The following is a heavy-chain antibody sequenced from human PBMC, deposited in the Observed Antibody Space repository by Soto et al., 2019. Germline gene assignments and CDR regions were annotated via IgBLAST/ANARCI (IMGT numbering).Heavy chain of an antibody. V-gene: IGHV4-59*01. J-gene: IGHJ5*02. CDR3: ARRYDFWSVDT. Sequence: QVQLQESGPGLVKPSETLSLTCTVSGGSISRYYGSWIRKHPGKGLEWIGYIYYSGSTNYNPSLKSRVTVSVYTSKNQFSLKLSYVTAADPAVYYCARRYDFWSVDTWGQGTLVTVSS. CDR2: IYYSGST. D-gene: IGHD3-3*01. CDR1: GGSISRYY.